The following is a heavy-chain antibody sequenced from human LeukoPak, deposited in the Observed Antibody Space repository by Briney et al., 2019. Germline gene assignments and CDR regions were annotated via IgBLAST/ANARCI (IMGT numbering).Heavy chain of an antibody. CDR1: GFAFSVYA. J-gene: IGHJ5*01. D-gene: IGHD6-19*01. Sequence: GGSLRLSCTASGFAFSVYAMSWLRQPPGKGLEWVSTINANSGTTSYAASVRGRFTISRDNSKNTLYLQLNTLKADDTATYYCAKPISGGLAVTADWFHPWGQGTLVVVSS. CDR3: AKPISGGLAVTADWFHP. V-gene: IGHV3-23*01. CDR2: INANSGTT.